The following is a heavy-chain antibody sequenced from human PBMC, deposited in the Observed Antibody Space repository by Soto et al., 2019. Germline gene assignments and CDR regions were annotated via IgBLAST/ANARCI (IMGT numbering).Heavy chain of an antibody. CDR1: GGTFSSYA. CDR3: ARRLPTPSPDYYYYGMDV. V-gene: IGHV1-69*13. Sequence: SVKVSCKASGGTFSSYAISWVRQAPGQGHEWMGGIIPIFGTANYAQKFQGRVTITADESTSTAYMELSSLRSEDTAVYYCARRLPTPSPDYYYYGMDVWGQGTTVTVSS. J-gene: IGHJ6*02. D-gene: IGHD2-21*02. CDR2: IIPIFGTA.